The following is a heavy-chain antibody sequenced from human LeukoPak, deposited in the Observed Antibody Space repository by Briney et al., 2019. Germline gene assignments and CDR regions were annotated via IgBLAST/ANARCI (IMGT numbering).Heavy chain of an antibody. J-gene: IGHJ4*02. CDR3: AKSEYYDSSGYSW. CDR2: INHNGNVN. D-gene: IGHD3-22*01. V-gene: IGHV3-7*03. Sequence: GGSLRLSCAASGFTFSSYWMNWARQAPGKGLEWVASINHNGNVNYYVDSVKGRFTISRDNAKNSLYLQMNSLRAEDTALYYCAKSEYYDSSGYSWWGQGTLVTVSS. CDR1: GFTFSSYW.